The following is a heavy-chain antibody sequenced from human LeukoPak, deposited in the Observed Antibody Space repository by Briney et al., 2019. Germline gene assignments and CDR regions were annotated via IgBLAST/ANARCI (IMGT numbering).Heavy chain of an antibody. CDR1: GYTLTELS. D-gene: IGHD4-23*01. V-gene: IGHV1-24*01. CDR2: FDPEDGET. Sequence: GASVKVSCKVSGYTLTELSMHWVRQAPGKGLEWMGGFDPEDGETIYAQKFQGRVTMTEDTSTDTAYMELSSLRSGDTAVYYCATFGGNSVGRVFWFDPWGQGTLVTVSS. CDR3: ATFGGNSVGRVFWFDP. J-gene: IGHJ5*02.